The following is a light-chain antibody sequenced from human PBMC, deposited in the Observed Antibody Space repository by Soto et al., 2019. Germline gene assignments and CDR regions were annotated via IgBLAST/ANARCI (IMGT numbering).Light chain of an antibody. CDR2: GAS. J-gene: IGKJ2*01. V-gene: IGKV3-20*01. CDR1: QSVSTSY. CDR3: QQYGYSPYT. Sequence: EIVLTQSPGTLSLSPGQRATLSCRASQSVSTSYLGWYQQKPGQAPRVLIYGASRRATGIPDRFSGSGSGTDFTLTISRLEPEDFAVYCCQQYGYSPYTFGQGTKVEIK.